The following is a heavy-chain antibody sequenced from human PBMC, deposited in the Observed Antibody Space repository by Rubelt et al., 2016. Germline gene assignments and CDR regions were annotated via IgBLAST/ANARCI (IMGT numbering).Heavy chain of an antibody. D-gene: IGHD3-22*01. J-gene: IGHJ3*02. CDR2: IYYSGST. CDR1: GGSVSSTSYY. CDR3: AREGFNMIVGAFDI. V-gene: IGHV4-39*02. Sequence: QLQLQESGPGLVKPSETLSLTCTVSGGSVSSTSYYWGWIRQPPGKGLEWIGSIYYSGSTYYNPSLKRRVTISVDTSKNQFSLQLWSVTAADTAVYYCAREGFNMIVGAFDIWGQGTMVTVSS.